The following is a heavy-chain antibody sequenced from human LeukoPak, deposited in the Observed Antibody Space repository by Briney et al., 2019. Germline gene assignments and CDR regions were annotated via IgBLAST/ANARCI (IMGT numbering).Heavy chain of an antibody. Sequence: GGSLRLSCEASGFFFSNYGMSWVRQAPGKGLEWVSAISGSGGTTYYADSVRGRFTISRDNSKKTLYLQMSSLRAEDTAVYYCAKGGLLSNFDYWGQGTLVTVSS. CDR2: ISGSGGTT. CDR1: GFFFSNYG. V-gene: IGHV3-23*01. CDR3: AKGGLLSNFDY. D-gene: IGHD3-16*02. J-gene: IGHJ4*02.